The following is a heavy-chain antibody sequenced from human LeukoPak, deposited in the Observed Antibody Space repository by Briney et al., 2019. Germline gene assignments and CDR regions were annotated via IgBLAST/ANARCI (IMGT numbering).Heavy chain of an antibody. D-gene: IGHD1-7*01. CDR3: ARGTSSDAFDI. V-gene: IGHV4-59*01. J-gene: IGHJ3*02. CDR1: GASISTYY. CDR2: IYYTGST. Sequence: PSETLSLTCTVSGASISTYYWSWIRQPPGKGLEWIAYIYYTGSTNYNPSLKSRVTISVDTSKNQFSLKLSSVTAADTAVYYCARGTSSDAFDIWGQGTMVTVSS.